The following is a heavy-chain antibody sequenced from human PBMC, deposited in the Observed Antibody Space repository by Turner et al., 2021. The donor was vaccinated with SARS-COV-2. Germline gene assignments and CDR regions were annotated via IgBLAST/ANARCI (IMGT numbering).Heavy chain of an antibody. J-gene: IGHJ6*02. CDR2: ISYDGSNK. CDR1: GFTFSRYA. D-gene: IGHD2-8*01. Sequence: QVQLVESGGGVVQPGRSLRLSCAASGFTFSRYAMHWVRQAPGKGLEWVAFISYDGSNKYYADSVKGRFTISRDNSKNTLYLQMNSLRAEDTAVYYCARDSPYCTNGVCYTSYYGMDVWGQGTTVTVSS. CDR3: ARDSPYCTNGVCYTSYYGMDV. V-gene: IGHV3-30*04.